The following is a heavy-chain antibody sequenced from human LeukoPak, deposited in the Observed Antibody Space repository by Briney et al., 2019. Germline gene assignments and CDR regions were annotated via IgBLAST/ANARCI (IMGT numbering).Heavy chain of an antibody. J-gene: IGHJ2*01. CDR2: IYYSGST. V-gene: IGHV4-30-4*08. CDR1: GGSISSGDYY. CDR3: ARESVVPAAFWYFDL. D-gene: IGHD2-2*01. Sequence: PSETLSLTCTVSGGSISSGDYYWSCIRQPPGKGLEWIGYIYYSGSTYYNPSLKSRVTISVDTSKNQFSLKLSSVTAADTAVYYCARESVVPAAFWYFDLWGRGTLVTVSS.